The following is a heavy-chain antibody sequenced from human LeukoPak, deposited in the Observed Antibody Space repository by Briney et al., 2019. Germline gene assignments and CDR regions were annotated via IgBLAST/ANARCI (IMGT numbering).Heavy chain of an antibody. J-gene: IGHJ4*02. D-gene: IGHD2-2*01. Sequence: GGSLRLSCAASGFTVSSDHMTWVRQAPGKGLEWVPPIYTGVLTFYAHSVTGRFTISRDSSKNTVYLQMYCLGVEGTALYYCARDNAPAGGGLDYWGQGTLVTVSS. V-gene: IGHV3-53*01. CDR3: ARDNAPAGGGLDY. CDR1: GFTVSSDH. CDR2: IYTGVLT.